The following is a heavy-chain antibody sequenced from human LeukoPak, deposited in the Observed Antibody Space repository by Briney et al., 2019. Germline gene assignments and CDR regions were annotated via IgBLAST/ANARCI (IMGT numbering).Heavy chain of an antibody. J-gene: IGHJ6*04. CDR3: AITMVRGVRGMDV. CDR1: GFTFSSYA. V-gene: IGHV3-23*01. CDR2: ISGSGGST. D-gene: IGHD3-10*01. Sequence: PGGSLRLSCAASGFTFSSYAMSWVRQAPGKGLEWVSAISGSGGSTYYADSVKGRFTISGDNSKNTLYLQMNSLRAEDTAVYYCAITMVRGVRGMDVWGKGTTVTVSS.